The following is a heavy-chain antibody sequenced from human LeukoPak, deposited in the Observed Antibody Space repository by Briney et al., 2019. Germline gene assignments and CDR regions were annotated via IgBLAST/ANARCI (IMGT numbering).Heavy chain of an antibody. V-gene: IGHV3-30-3*01. CDR1: GFTFSSYA. Sequence: GGSLRLSCAASGFTFSSYAMHWVRQAPGKGLEWVAVISYDGSNKYYADSVKGRFTISRDNSKNTLYLQMNSLRAGDTAVYYCAVAAAGRLVYWGQGTLVTVSS. CDR3: AVAAAGRLVY. D-gene: IGHD6-13*01. CDR2: ISYDGSNK. J-gene: IGHJ4*02.